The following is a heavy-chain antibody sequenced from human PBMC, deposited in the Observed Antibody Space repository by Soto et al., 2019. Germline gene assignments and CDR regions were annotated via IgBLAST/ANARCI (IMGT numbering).Heavy chain of an antibody. CDR2: SYTPGRP. D-gene: IGHD6-6*01. V-gene: IGHV4-31*03. CDR1: GGSISSGGYY. J-gene: IGHJ6*04. Sequence: SETLSLTCTVSGGSISSGGYYWTWIRQHPGKGLEWIGYSYTPGRPYYTPPLRPRLTLSLDTPRSQFSLKLSSVTTADTAVYYCARPYSGSSRGREVWGKGTRVTVSS. CDR3: ARPYSGSSRGREV.